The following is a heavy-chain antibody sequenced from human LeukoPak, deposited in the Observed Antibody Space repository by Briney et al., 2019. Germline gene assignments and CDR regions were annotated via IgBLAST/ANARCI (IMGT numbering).Heavy chain of an antibody. CDR1: GGTFSDYA. D-gene: IGHD6-19*01. J-gene: IGHJ5*02. CDR3: ARDSSGWYHWFDP. CDR2: FIPILGTA. V-gene: IGHV1-69*10. Sequence: GASVKVSCKASGGTFSDYALNWVRQAPGQGLEWMGVFIPILGTANSTQKFQGRLTITRNTSISTAYMELSSLRSEDTAVYYCARDSSGWYHWFDPWGQGTLVTVSS.